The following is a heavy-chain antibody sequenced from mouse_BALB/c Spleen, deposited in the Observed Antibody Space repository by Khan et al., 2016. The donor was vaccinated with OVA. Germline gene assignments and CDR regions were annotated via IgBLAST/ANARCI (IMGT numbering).Heavy chain of an antibody. CDR1: GFSLTNYG. CDR2: IWSGGIT. Sequence: QVQLKESGPGLVQPSQSLSITCTVSGFSLTNYGVHWVRQSPGKGLEWLGVIWSGGITDYNETFISRMSISKDISKSQVFFKMNSLQANDTAIYYCAKNRNGYFDYGGQGTTLTVSS. V-gene: IGHV2-2*02. D-gene: IGHD1-1*02. CDR3: AKNRNGYFDY. J-gene: IGHJ2*01.